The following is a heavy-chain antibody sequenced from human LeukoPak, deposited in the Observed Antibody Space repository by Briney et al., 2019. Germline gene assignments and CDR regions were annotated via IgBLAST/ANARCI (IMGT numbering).Heavy chain of an antibody. CDR3: ARAPPITTNDAFDI. V-gene: IGHV1-2*02. CDR1: GYTFTGYY. J-gene: IGHJ3*02. D-gene: IGHD3-3*01. CDR2: INPNSGGT. Sequence: ASVKVSCKASGYTFTGYYMHWVRQAPGQGLEWMGWINPNSGGTNYAQKFQGRVTMTRDTSISTAYMELSRLRSDDTAVYYCARAPPITTNDAFDIWGQGTMVTVSS.